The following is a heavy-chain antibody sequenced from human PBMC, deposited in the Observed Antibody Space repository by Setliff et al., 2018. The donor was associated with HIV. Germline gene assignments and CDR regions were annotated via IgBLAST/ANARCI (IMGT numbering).Heavy chain of an antibody. Sequence: ASVKVSCKASRYTFSNYDVNWVRQATGQGLEWMAWMNPISDHRGYAQKFQGRLTMTKDTSTRTVYMELSSLKSDDTAVYYCASGCLIGGSGPCRNFEFWGQGTLVTVST. CDR3: ASGCLIGGSGPCRNFEF. CDR1: RYTFSNYD. V-gene: IGHV1-8*02. J-gene: IGHJ4*02. D-gene: IGHD3-9*01. CDR2: MNPISDHR.